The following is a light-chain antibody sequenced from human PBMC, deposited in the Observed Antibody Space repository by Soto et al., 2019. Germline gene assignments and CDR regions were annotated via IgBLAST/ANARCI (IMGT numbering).Light chain of an antibody. V-gene: IGKV1-5*01. CDR3: QQANSFPIT. CDR2: DAS. Sequence: IQMIQSPSTLTASVGARDAITWRANQSINSWLAWYQWAPGKAPKLLIYDASSLEGGLSSRFSGSGSGTEFTLTISTLQPEDCAIYFCQQANSFPITFGQGTRLEIK. CDR1: QSINSW. J-gene: IGKJ5*01.